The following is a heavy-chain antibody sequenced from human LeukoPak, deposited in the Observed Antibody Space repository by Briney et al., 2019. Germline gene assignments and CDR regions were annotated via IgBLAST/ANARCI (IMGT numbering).Heavy chain of an antibody. Sequence: GGSLGLSCAASGFTFSSYDMHWVRQATGKGLEWVSAIGTAGDTYYPGSVKGRFTISRENAKNSLYLQMNSLRAGGTAVYYCARRHPGGYFDYWGQGTLVTVSS. CDR3: ARRHPGGYFDY. D-gene: IGHD3-10*01. J-gene: IGHJ4*02. CDR2: IGTAGDT. CDR1: GFTFSSYD. V-gene: IGHV3-13*01.